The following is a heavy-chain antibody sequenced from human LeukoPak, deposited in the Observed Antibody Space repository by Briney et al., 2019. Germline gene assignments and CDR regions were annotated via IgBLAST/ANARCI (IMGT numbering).Heavy chain of an antibody. J-gene: IGHJ4*02. CDR1: GFTVITND. D-gene: IGHD2-15*01. CDR2: LYSDGNT. CDR3: ARGVDPLAANNLAY. Sequence: GGSLRLSCAASGFTVITNDMTWVRQAPGKGLEWVSVLYSDGNTKYADSVQGRFTISRDNYKNTLYLEMNSLSPDDTAVYYCARGVDPLAANNLAYWGQGTLVTVSS. V-gene: IGHV3-53*01.